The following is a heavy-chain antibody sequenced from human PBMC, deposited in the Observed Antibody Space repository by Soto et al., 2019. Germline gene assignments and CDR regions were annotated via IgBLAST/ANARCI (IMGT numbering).Heavy chain of an antibody. CDR3: PRGSYYDSSGYYGP. CDR1: GGSISSGGYY. CDR2: IYYSGST. J-gene: IGHJ5*02. D-gene: IGHD3-22*01. Sequence: QVQLQESGPGLVKPSQTLSLTCTVSGGSISSGGYYWSWIRQHPGKGLEWIGYIYYSGSTYYNPSLKSRVTISVHTSKNQFSLKLSSVTAADTAVYYCPRGSYYDSSGYYGPWGQGTLVTVSS. V-gene: IGHV4-31*03.